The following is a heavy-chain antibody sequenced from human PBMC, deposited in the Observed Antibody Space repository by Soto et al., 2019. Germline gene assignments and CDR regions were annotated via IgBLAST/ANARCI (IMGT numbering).Heavy chain of an antibody. CDR1: GYSFAGYW. Sequence: PGESLKISCKGSGYSFAGYWITWVRQKPGKGLEWMGRIDPSASQTYYSPSLRGHVTISVTKSITTVFLQWSSMRASDTAMYYCARQIYDSDTGPNFQYYFDSWGQGTQVTVCS. CDR2: IDPSASQT. CDR3: ARQIYDSDTGPNFQYYFDS. V-gene: IGHV5-10-1*01. J-gene: IGHJ4*02. D-gene: IGHD3-22*01.